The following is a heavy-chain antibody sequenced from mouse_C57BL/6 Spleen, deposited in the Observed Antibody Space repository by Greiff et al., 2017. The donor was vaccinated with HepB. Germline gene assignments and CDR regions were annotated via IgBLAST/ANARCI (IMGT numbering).Heavy chain of an antibody. V-gene: IGHV5-4*01. CDR3: ARKGDYDWFAY. CDR2: ISDGGSYT. CDR1: GFTFSSYA. Sequence: EVQRVESGGGLVKPGGSLKLSCAASGFTFSSYAMSWVRQTPEQRLEWVATISDGGSYTYYPDNVKGRFTITRDNAKNNLYLQMSHLKSEDTAMYYGARKGDYDWFAYWGQGTLVTVSA. D-gene: IGHD2-4*01. J-gene: IGHJ3*01.